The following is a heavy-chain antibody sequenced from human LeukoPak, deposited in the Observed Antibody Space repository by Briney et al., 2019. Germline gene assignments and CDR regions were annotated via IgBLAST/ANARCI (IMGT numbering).Heavy chain of an antibody. CDR1: GGSISSYY. Sequence: KPSETLSLTCTVSGGSISSYYWSWIRQPPGKGLEWIGYIYYSGSTNYNPSLKSRVTISVDTSKNQFSLKLSSVTAADTAVYYCARDVGATSVSWFDPWGQGTLVTVSS. CDR3: ARDVGATSVSWFDP. J-gene: IGHJ5*02. D-gene: IGHD1-26*01. V-gene: IGHV4-59*01. CDR2: IYYSGST.